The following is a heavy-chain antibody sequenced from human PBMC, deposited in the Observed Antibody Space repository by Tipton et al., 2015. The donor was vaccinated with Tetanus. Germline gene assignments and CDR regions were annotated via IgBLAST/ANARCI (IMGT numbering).Heavy chain of an antibody. CDR3: ARERRGFHYDSSGFYTPLYYFDY. CDR1: GDSISSADYY. V-gene: IGHV4-30-4*08. D-gene: IGHD3-22*01. Sequence: LSLTCTVSGDSISSADYYWSWIRQSPGKGLEWIGYISYSGSANYNPSLTSRLSISLDTSRNDFSLKLTSVTAADTAVYYCARERRGFHYDSSGFYTPLYYFDYWGRGMLATVSA. CDR2: ISYSGSA. J-gene: IGHJ4*02.